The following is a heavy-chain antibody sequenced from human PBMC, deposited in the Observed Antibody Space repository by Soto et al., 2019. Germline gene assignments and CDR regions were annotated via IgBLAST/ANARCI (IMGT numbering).Heavy chain of an antibody. V-gene: IGHV3-30-3*01. Sequence: QVQLVESGGGVVQPGRSLRLSCAASGFTFSSYAMHWVRPAPGKGLEWVAVISYDGSNKYYADSVKGRFTISRDNSKNTLYLQMNSLRAEDTAVYYCARASYDFWSGPYFDYWGQGTLVTVSS. J-gene: IGHJ4*02. CDR3: ARASYDFWSGPYFDY. D-gene: IGHD3-3*01. CDR2: ISYDGSNK. CDR1: GFTFSSYA.